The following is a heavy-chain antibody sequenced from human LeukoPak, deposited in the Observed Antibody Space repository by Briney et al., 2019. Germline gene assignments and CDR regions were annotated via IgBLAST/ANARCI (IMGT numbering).Heavy chain of an antibody. CDR2: ITGSGVST. Sequence: GGSLRLSCAGSGFTFSAYIIIWVRQAPGQGLQWVSSITGSGVSTYYADSVKGRFTISRDNSKNTLYLQMNSLRAEDTAVYYCAKEAILLGNAFDVWGQGTMVTISS. V-gene: IGHV3-23*01. CDR1: GFTFSAYI. J-gene: IGHJ3*01. CDR3: AKEAILLGNAFDV. D-gene: IGHD2-8*01.